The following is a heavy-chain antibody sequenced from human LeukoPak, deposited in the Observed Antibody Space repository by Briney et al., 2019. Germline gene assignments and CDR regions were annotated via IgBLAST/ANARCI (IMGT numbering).Heavy chain of an antibody. V-gene: IGHV4-39*07. CDR3: ARLAPYYYGSGTFDY. D-gene: IGHD3-10*01. CDR1: GGSISSSSYY. J-gene: IGHJ4*02. Sequence: SETLSLTCTVSGGSISSSSYYWGWIRQPPGKGLEWIGSIYYSGSTYYNPSLKSRVTISVDTSKNQFSPKLSSVTAADTAVYYCARLAPYYYGSGTFDYWGQGTLVTVSS. CDR2: IYYSGST.